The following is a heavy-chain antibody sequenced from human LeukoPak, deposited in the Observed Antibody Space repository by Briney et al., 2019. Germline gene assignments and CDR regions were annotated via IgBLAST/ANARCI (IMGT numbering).Heavy chain of an antibody. V-gene: IGHV1-2*02. CDR2: INPNSGGT. Sequence: ASVKVSCKASGYTFTGYYMHWVRQAPGQGLEWMGWINPNSGGTNYAQKFQGRVTMTRDTSISTAYMELSRLRSDDMAVYYCASLSNHYYYGMDVWGQGTTVTVSS. CDR1: GYTFTGYY. J-gene: IGHJ6*02. CDR3: ASLSNHYYYGMDV.